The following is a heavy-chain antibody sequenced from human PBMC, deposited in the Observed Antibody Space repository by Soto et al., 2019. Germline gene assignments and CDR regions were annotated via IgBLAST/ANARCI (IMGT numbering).Heavy chain of an antibody. CDR3: TTDLSPYSSGWYPRLDY. V-gene: IGHV3-15*01. J-gene: IGHJ4*02. D-gene: IGHD6-19*01. CDR1: GFTFSNAW. CDR2: IKSKTGGGTT. Sequence: GSLRLSCAASGFTFSNAWMSWVRQAPGKGLEWVGRIKSKTGGGTTDYAAPVKGRFTISRDDSKNTLYLQMNSLKTEDTAVYYCTTDLSPYSSGWYPRLDYWGQGTLVTVSS.